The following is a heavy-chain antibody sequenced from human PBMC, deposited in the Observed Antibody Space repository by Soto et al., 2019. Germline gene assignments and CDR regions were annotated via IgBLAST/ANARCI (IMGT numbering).Heavy chain of an antibody. CDR3: ARGVGDYDILTGYL. V-gene: IGHV4-31*03. D-gene: IGHD3-9*01. CDR2: IYYSGST. J-gene: IGHJ4*02. CDR1: GGSISSGGYY. Sequence: SSETLSLTCTVSGGSISSGGYYWSWIRQHPGKGLEWIGYIYYSGSTYYNPSLKSRVTISVDTSKNQFSLKLSSVTAADTAVYYCARGVGDYDILTGYLWGQGTLVTVS.